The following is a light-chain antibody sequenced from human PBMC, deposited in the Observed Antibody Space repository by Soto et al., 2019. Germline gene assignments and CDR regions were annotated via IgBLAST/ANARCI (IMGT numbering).Light chain of an antibody. CDR3: SSYACSKVV. V-gene: IGLV2-8*01. J-gene: IGLJ1*01. CDR1: SSDVGGYNY. Sequence: QSALTQPPSASGSPGQSVTISCTGTSSDVGGYNYVSWYQHHPGKAPKLMIYAVSKRPPGVPDRFSGSKSGNTASLTGSGLQAEDEADYYFSSYACSKVVFGSGTKVTVL. CDR2: AVS.